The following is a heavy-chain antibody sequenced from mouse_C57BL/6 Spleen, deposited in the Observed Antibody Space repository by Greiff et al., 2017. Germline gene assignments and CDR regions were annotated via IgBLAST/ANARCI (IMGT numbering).Heavy chain of an antibody. CDR1: GYTFTSYW. V-gene: IGHV1-59*01. J-gene: IGHJ2*01. CDR3: ARGLTGIYYCDY. Sequence: QVQLKQPGAELVRPGTSVKLSCKASGYTFTSYWMHWVKQRPGQGLEWIGVIDPSDSYTNYNQKFTGKATLTVDTSSSTAYMQLSSLTSEDSAVYYCARGLTGIYYCDYWGRGTTLTVS. D-gene: IGHD4-1*01. CDR2: IDPSDSYT.